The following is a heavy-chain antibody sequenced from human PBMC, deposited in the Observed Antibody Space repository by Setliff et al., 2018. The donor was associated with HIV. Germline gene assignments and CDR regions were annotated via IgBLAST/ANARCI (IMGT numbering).Heavy chain of an antibody. CDR2: IYSSGAT. CDR1: GVSISNYY. CDR3: ARCAIVLVPAYFDP. J-gene: IGHJ5*02. V-gene: IGHV4-59*06. Sequence: NPSETLSLTCTVSGVSISNYYWSWIRHRPGKGLEWIGYIYSSGATYYNPSLKNRLTISVDTSKSQFSLKLSSVTAADTAVYYCARCAIVLVPAYFDPWGQGTLVTVSS. D-gene: IGHD2-2*01.